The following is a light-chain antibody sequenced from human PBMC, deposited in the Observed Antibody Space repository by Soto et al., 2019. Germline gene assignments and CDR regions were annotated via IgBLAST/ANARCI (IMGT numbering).Light chain of an antibody. J-gene: IGKJ2*01. CDR2: GAS. CDR3: PQYESSPPSYT. V-gene: IGKV3-20*01. CDR1: QSLTSTY. Sequence: EIVLTQSPGTLSLSPGERATLSCRASQSLTSTYLAWYQQKPGQAPRLLIYGASSSATGIPDRFSGSGSGTDLTLTISRLEPEDFAVYYCPQYESSPPSYTFGQGTKLEI.